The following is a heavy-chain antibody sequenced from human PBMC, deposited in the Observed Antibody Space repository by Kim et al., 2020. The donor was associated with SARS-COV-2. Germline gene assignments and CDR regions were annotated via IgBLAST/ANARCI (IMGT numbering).Heavy chain of an antibody. V-gene: IGHV3-73*01. J-gene: IGHJ3*01. CDR3: ASFSGTTSACWEAFVV. CDR2: IRSNANSYST. Sequence: GGSLRLSCAASGFTFSGSAMHWVRQASGKGLEWFGRIRSNANSYSTAYAAAGIGSFTISRDDSKNMAYLQMSSPKTEDTAVYYCASFSGTTSACWEAFVV. CDR1: GFTFSGSA. D-gene: IGHD1-1*01.